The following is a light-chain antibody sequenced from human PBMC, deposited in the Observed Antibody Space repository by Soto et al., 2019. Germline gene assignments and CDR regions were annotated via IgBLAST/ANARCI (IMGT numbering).Light chain of an antibody. V-gene: IGKV1-39*01. J-gene: IGKJ1*01. CDR1: QSIRNY. CDR3: QQTDSTPRT. Sequence: DIQMTQSPSSLSASVGDRVTISCRASQSIRNYVSWCQQKPGTAHKLLIRAASTLQSGVPSRFSGSGSGTDFTLTISSLQIEDFATYFCQQTDSTPRTFGQGTNVEI. CDR2: AAS.